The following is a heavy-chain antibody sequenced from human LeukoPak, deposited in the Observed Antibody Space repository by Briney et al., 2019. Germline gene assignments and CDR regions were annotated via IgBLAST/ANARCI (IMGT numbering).Heavy chain of an antibody. Sequence: PGGSLRLSCAASGFTFSSYGMTWVRQAPGKGLEWVSYISSSSSTIYYADSVKGRFTISRDNAKNSLYLQMNSLRAEDTALYYCARDSADNLDWGQGTLVTVSS. CDR3: ARDSADNLD. D-gene: IGHD3-9*01. J-gene: IGHJ4*02. CDR1: GFTFSSYG. V-gene: IGHV3-48*04. CDR2: ISSSSSTI.